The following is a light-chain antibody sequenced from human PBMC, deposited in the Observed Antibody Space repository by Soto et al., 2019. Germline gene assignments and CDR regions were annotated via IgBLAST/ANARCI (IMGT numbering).Light chain of an antibody. J-gene: IGKJ1*01. CDR2: AAS. V-gene: IGKV1-39*01. Sequence: DIQMTQSPSSLSASVGDRVTITCRASQSISTYLNWYQHKPGKAPKLLIYAASSLQSGVPSRFSGSGSGSDVTLTISSLQPEDFATYYCQQSYSTLVTFGQGTKVELK. CDR1: QSISTY. CDR3: QQSYSTLVT.